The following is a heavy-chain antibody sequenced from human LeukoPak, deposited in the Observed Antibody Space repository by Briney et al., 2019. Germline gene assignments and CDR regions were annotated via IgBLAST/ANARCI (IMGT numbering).Heavy chain of an antibody. CDR1: GFTVSSNY. D-gene: IGHD3-22*01. Sequence: GGSLRLSCAASGFTVSSNYMSWVRQAPGKGLEWVSVIYSGGSTYYADSVKGRFTISRDNSKNTLYLQMNSLRAEDTAVYYCAKDDGEVVITGAFDIWGQGTMVTVSS. CDR2: IYSGGST. CDR3: AKDDGEVVITGAFDI. J-gene: IGHJ3*02. V-gene: IGHV3-53*01.